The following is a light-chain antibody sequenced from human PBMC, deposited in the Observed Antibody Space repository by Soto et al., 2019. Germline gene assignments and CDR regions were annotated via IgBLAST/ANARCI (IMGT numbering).Light chain of an antibody. CDR3: QSYDSSLSEV. CDR1: SSNIGAGYD. V-gene: IGLV1-40*01. Sequence: QSVLTQPPSVSGAPGQRVTISCTGSSSNIGAGYDVHWYQQLPGTAPKLLIYRNSNRPSGVPDRFSGSKSGTSASLAITGLQAEDEADYYCQSYDSSLSEVFGGGTKLTVL. CDR2: RNS. J-gene: IGLJ2*01.